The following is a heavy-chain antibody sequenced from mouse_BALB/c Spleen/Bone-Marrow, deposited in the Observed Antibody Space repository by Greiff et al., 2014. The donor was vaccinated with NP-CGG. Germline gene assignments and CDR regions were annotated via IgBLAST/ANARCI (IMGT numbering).Heavy chain of an antibody. Sequence: EVMLVESGGGLVQPGGSRKLSCAASGFTFSSFGMHWVRQAPEKGLEWVAYISSGSSTIYYADTVKGRFTISRDKPKNTLFLQMTSLRSEDTAMYYCTRKGALITHYYAMDYWGQGTSVTVSS. D-gene: IGHD2-4*01. CDR2: ISSGSSTI. CDR1: GFTFSSFG. CDR3: TRKGALITHYYAMDY. V-gene: IGHV5-17*02. J-gene: IGHJ4*01.